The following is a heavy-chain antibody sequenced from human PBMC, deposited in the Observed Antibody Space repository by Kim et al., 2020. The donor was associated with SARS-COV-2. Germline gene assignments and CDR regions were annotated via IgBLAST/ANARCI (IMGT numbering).Heavy chain of an antibody. CDR3: AKRGQPLMNFDY. V-gene: IGHV3-23*01. Sequence: YYAQSMQCRFTISRDDYKTTLYLQMNSLRAEDTAVYYCAKRGQPLMNFDYWGQGTLVTVSS. D-gene: IGHD3-16*01. J-gene: IGHJ4*02.